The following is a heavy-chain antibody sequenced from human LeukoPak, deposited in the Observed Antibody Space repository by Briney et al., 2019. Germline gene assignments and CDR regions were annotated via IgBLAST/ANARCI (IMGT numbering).Heavy chain of an antibody. V-gene: IGHV4-4*07. CDR3: ARTYLRYDSTSPGTLQFYYGLDV. CDR1: GDSISEYY. CDR2: ISTTGST. J-gene: IGHJ6*02. D-gene: IGHD6-13*01. Sequence: SETLSLTCTVSGDSISEYYWSWIRQPAGKGLEWIGRISTTGSTNYNPSLKSRVTLSVDTSKNQFSLKVSSVTAADTAVYYCARTYLRYDSTSPGTLQFYYGLDVWGQGTTVIVSS.